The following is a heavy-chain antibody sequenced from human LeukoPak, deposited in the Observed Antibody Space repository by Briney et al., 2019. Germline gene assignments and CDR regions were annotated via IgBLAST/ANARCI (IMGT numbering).Heavy chain of an antibody. V-gene: IGHV3-49*03. Sequence: GGSLRLSCTASGFTFGDYAMSWFRQAPGKGLEWVGFIRSKAYGGTTEYAASVKGRFTISRDDSKSIAYLQMNSLKTEDTAVYYCTRDRERRYYYCYMDVWGKGTTVTVSS. CDR3: TRDRERRYYYCYMDV. J-gene: IGHJ6*03. CDR1: GFTFGDYA. CDR2: IRSKAYGGTT.